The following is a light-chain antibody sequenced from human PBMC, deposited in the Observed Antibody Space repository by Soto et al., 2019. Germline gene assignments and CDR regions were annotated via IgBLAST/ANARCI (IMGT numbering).Light chain of an antibody. V-gene: IGLV2-14*01. J-gene: IGLJ3*02. CDR3: SSYTRSFTLV. Sequence: QSALTQPRSVSGSPGQSVTISCTGTSSDVGGYNYVSWYQQHPGKAPKLMVYEVSNRPSGVSNRFSGSKSGNTASLTISGLQAEDEADYYCSSYTRSFTLVFGGGTKLTVL. CDR1: SSDVGGYNY. CDR2: EVS.